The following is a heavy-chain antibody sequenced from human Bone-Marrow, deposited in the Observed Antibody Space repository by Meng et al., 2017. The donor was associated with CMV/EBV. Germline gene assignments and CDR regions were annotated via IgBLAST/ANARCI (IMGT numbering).Heavy chain of an antibody. CDR1: GGSISSSSYY. CDR3: ARGPDVVVGNYYYYYGMDV. V-gene: IGHV4-39*07. J-gene: IGHJ6*02. CDR2: IYYSGST. Sequence: ESLKISCTVSGGSISSSSYYWGWIRQPPGKGLEWIGSIYYSGSTYYNPSLKSRVTISVDTSKNQFSLKLSSVTAADTAVYYCARGPDVVVGNYYYYYGMDVWGQGTTVTVSS. D-gene: IGHD2-2*01.